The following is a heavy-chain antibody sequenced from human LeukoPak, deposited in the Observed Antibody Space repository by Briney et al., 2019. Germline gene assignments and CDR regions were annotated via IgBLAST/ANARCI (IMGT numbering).Heavy chain of an antibody. CDR2: INHSGST. D-gene: IGHD3-16*01. CDR1: GESLSGYY. Sequence: SETLSLTCAVYGESLSGYYWSWIRQPPGKGLEWIGEINHSGSTNYNPSLKSRVTMSLDMSKNQFSLKVSSVTAADTAVYYCARETSQKGAHYMDVWGKGTTVTISS. J-gene: IGHJ6*03. V-gene: IGHV4-34*01. CDR3: ARETSQKGAHYMDV.